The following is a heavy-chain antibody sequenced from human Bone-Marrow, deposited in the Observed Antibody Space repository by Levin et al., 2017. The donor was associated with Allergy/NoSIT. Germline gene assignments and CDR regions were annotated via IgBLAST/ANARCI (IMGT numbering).Heavy chain of an antibody. CDR2: IVPILDTA. V-gene: IGHV1-69*13. CDR1: GGSFSSYA. CDR3: ARLLGDSIYDLS. D-gene: IGHD5/OR15-5a*01. Sequence: ASVKVSCKVSGGSFSSYAISWVRQAPGQGLEWMGGIVPILDTANYAQRFQGRVTLTADDPTTTAYMEVRSLKSEDTAIYYCARLLGDSIYDLSWGQGTLVIVSS. J-gene: IGHJ5*02.